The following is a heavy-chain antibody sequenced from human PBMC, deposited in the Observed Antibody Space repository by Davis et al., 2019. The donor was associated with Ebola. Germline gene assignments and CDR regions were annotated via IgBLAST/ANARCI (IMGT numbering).Heavy chain of an antibody. Sequence: TVSCKGSRYSFTSYWIGWVRQMPGKGLEWMGIIYPGDSDTRYSPSFQGQVTISADKSISTAYLQWSSLKASDTAMYYCARDVVGTNAFDIWGQGTMVTVSS. D-gene: IGHD2-21*01. CDR2: IYPGDSDT. J-gene: IGHJ3*02. CDR3: ARDVVGTNAFDI. CDR1: RYSFTSYW. V-gene: IGHV5-51*01.